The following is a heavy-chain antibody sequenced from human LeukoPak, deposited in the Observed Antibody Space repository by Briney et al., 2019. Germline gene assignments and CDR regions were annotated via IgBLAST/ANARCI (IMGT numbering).Heavy chain of an antibody. CDR2: IYDSGST. V-gene: IGHV4-30-4*01. Sequence: SETLSLTCTVSGASIRSGDYYWSWIRQPPGKGLEWIGYIYDSGSTYYNPSLKGRITISVDTSENRFSLKLSSVTATDTAVYYCARDCSGGSCYGAFDIWGQGTMVTVSS. CDR1: GASIRSGDYY. J-gene: IGHJ3*02. CDR3: ARDCSGGSCYGAFDI. D-gene: IGHD2-15*01.